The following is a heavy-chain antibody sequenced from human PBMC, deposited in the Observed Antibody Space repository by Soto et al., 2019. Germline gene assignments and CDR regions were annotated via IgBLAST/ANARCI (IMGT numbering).Heavy chain of an antibody. J-gene: IGHJ4*02. CDR3: AMIAGWYGVHS. D-gene: IGHD2-21*01. CDR1: GDSVSSPYY. CDR2: VFPTGTT. V-gene: IGHV4-4*02. Sequence: QVQLQESGPGLVKPSGTLSLTCAVSGDSVSSPYYWCWVRQPPGKGLEWIGEVFPTGTTSYTPSLRSRVTISMDKSNNQCSLDLSSVTAADTAVYYCAMIAGWYGVHSWGPGTPVIV.